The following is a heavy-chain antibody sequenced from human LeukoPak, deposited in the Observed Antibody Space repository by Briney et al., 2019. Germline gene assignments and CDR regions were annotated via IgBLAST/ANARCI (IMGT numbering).Heavy chain of an antibody. Sequence: SVKVSCKASGGTFSSYAISWVRQAPGQGLEWMGGIIPIFGTANYAQKFQGRVTITADESTSTAYMELSSLRSKDTAVYYCARGVVVVVPAADAGSYYYYMDVWGKGTTVTVSS. V-gene: IGHV1-69*01. CDR3: ARGVVVVVPAADAGSYYYYMDV. D-gene: IGHD2-2*01. CDR2: IIPIFGTA. CDR1: GGTFSSYA. J-gene: IGHJ6*03.